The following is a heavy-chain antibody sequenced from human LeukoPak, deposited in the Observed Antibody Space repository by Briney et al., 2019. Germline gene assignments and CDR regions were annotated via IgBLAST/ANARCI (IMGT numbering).Heavy chain of an antibody. CDR3: AKERDGDYVRYTHY. D-gene: IGHD4-17*01. J-gene: IGHJ4*02. CDR1: GFTFSSYA. Sequence: PGGSLRLSCAASGFTFSSYAMSWVRQAPGKGLEWVSSISASGGGTYYADSVKGRFTISRDNSKDTLYLQLSSLRVDDTAVYHCAKERDGDYVRYTHYWGQRTLVTVSS. V-gene: IGHV3-23*01. CDR2: ISASGGGT.